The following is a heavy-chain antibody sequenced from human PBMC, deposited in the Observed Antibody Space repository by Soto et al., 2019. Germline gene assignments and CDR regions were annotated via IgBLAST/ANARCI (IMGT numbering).Heavy chain of an antibody. CDR1: GFPFSSYA. V-gene: IGHV3-23*01. Sequence: GGSLRLSCAASGFPFSSYAMSWVRQAPGKGLEWVSAISGSGGSTYYADSVKGRFTISRDNSKNTLYLQMNSLRAEDTAVYYCAKDREGAAAATLFDYWGQGTLVTVSS. CDR2: ISGSGGST. J-gene: IGHJ4*02. D-gene: IGHD6-13*01. CDR3: AKDREGAAAATLFDY.